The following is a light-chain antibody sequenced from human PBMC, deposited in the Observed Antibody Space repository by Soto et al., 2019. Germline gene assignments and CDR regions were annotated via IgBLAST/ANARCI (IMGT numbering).Light chain of an antibody. J-gene: IGKJ4*02. Sequence: DLQMTQSPSSVSASVGDRVTISCRASQGISSSLAWYQQRPGKAPNLLIYEASISHTGVPSRFSGSGSGTDFTLTISRLQPEDFATYYCHQTDSFPLTLGGGTKVEI. CDR1: QGISSS. CDR3: HQTDSFPLT. V-gene: IGKV1-12*01. CDR2: EAS.